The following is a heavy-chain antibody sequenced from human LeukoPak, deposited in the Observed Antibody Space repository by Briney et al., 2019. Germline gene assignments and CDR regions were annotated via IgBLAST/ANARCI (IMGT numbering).Heavy chain of an antibody. CDR3: AKVRANYYSYMDV. CDR1: GFTFSSYA. CDR2: MSGSGDNT. J-gene: IGHJ6*03. V-gene: IGHV3-23*01. Sequence: GGSLRLSCAASGFTFSSYAMSWVRQAPGKGLEWVSDMSGSGDNTYYADSVKGRFTISRDNSKNTLYLQMNNLRAETPAVYYCAKVRANYYSYMDVWGKGTTVTVSS.